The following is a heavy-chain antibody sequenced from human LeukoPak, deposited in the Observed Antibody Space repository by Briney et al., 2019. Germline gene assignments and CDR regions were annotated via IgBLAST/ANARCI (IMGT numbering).Heavy chain of an antibody. CDR1: GGTFSSYA. V-gene: IGHV1-69*13. Sequence: ASVKVSCKASGGTFSSYAISWVRQAPGQGLEWMGGIIPIFGTASYAQKFQGRITITADESTSTAYMELSSLRSEDTAVYYCARDAMVRGVIMSGGHYFDYWGQGTLVTVSS. CDR2: IIPIFGTA. CDR3: ARDAMVRGVIMSGGHYFDY. J-gene: IGHJ4*02. D-gene: IGHD3-10*01.